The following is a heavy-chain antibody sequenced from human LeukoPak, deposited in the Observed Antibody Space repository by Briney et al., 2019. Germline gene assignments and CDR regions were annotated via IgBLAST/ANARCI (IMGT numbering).Heavy chain of an antibody. CDR1: GFPFSDYV. D-gene: IGHD5-18*01. Sequence: GGSLRLSCAASGFPFSDYVMHWVRQAPGKGLEWVAVIRYDGNNKYYADSVKGRFTISRDNSKNMLYLQMNSLGTEDTAVYYCARVGLQLWFFDYWGRGTLVTVSS. J-gene: IGHJ4*02. CDR3: ARVGLQLWFFDY. V-gene: IGHV3-30*02. CDR2: IRYDGNNK.